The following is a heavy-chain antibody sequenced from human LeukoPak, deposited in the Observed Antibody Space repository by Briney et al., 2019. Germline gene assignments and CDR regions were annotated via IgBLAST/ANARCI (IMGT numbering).Heavy chain of an antibody. CDR2: ISWNSGSI. Sequence: PGRSLRLSCAASGFTFDDYAMHWVRQAPGKGLEWVSGISWNSGSIGYADSVKGRFTISRDNAKNSLYLQMNSLRAEDTALYYCAKAGTFYGSGSYALGDAFDIWGQGTMVTVSS. CDR3: AKAGTFYGSGSYALGDAFDI. J-gene: IGHJ3*02. D-gene: IGHD3-10*01. CDR1: GFTFDDYA. V-gene: IGHV3-9*01.